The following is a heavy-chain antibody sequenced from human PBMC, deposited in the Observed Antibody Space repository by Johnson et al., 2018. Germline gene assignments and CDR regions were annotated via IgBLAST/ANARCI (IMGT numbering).Heavy chain of an antibody. J-gene: IGHJ6*03. D-gene: IGHD1-14*01. CDR3: GEGGDENQDLYYMDV. V-gene: IGHV3-30*18. CDR2: ISYEGSKK. Sequence: QVQLVQSGGGVVQPGRSLRLSCVVSRFTFSSYGIHWVRQAPGKGLEWVAAISYEGSKKYFADSVKGRFTISKDYSKNTLYLEMNSLRGEDRAGYYCGEGGDENQDLYYMDVWGKGTTVTVSS. CDR1: RFTFSSYG.